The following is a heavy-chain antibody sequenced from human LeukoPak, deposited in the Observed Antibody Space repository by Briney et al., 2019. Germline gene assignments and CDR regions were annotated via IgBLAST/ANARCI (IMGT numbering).Heavy chain of an antibody. J-gene: IGHJ6*03. CDR1: GFTFSSYA. CDR3: ARRPYYYHYMDV. Sequence: PGGSLRLSCAASGFTFSSYAMHWVRQAPGKGLEYVSAISSNGGSTYYANSVKGRFTISRDNSKNTLYLQMGSLRAEDMAVYYCARRPYYYHYMDVWGKGTTVTVSS. CDR2: ISSNGGST. V-gene: IGHV3-64*01.